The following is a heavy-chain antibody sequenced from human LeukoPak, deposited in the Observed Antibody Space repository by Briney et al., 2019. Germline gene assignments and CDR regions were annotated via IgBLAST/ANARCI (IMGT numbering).Heavy chain of an antibody. CDR2: INPNSGGT. CDR3: ARSIAAAGHFDY. V-gene: IGHV1-2*02. Sequence: ASVKVSCKASGYTFTAYYMHWVRQAPGQGLEWMGWINPNSGGTNYAQKFQGRVTMTRDTSISTAYMELSRLRSDGTAVYYCARSIAAAGHFDYWGQGTLVTVSS. J-gene: IGHJ4*02. CDR1: GYTFTAYY. D-gene: IGHD6-13*01.